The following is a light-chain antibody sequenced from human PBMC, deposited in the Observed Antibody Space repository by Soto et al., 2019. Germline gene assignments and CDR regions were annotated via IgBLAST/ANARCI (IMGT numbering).Light chain of an antibody. CDR3: QQYGSSPVT. Sequence: EIVLTQSPGTLSLSPGERATLSCRASQSVSSSYLAWYQQKPGQAPRLLIYGASSRATGIPDRFSGSGSGTDFTLSISRLEPEDLAEYYCQQYGSSPVTFGQGTKVDIK. V-gene: IGKV3-20*01. CDR2: GAS. CDR1: QSVSSSY. J-gene: IGKJ1*01.